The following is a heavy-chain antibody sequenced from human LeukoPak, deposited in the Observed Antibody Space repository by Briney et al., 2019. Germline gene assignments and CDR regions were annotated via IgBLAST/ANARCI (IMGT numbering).Heavy chain of an antibody. V-gene: IGHV1-46*01. CDR1: GYTFTGYY. D-gene: IGHD4-17*01. CDR3: ARDQGDYGEFDY. J-gene: IGHJ4*02. Sequence: GASVKVSCKASGYTFTGYYVHWVRQAPGQGLEWMGIINPSGGSTSYAQKFQGRVTMTRDTSTSTVYMELSSLRSEDTAVYYCARDQGDYGEFDYWGQGTLVIVSS. CDR2: INPSGGST.